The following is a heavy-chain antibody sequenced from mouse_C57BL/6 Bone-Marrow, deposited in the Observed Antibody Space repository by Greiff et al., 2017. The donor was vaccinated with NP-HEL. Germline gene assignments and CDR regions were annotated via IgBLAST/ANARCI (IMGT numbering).Heavy chain of an antibody. V-gene: IGHV2-2*01. J-gene: IGHJ1*03. CDR2: ISRGGST. Sequence: QVQLQQSGPGLVQPSQSLSITCPVSGFSLTSSGVHRVRLSPGKGLEWLGVISRGGSTDYNAAFISRLSISKDNSKSQVFFKMNSLQADDTAIYYCARYFDVGGIGTTVTVSS. CDR1: GFSLTSSG. CDR3: ARYFDV.